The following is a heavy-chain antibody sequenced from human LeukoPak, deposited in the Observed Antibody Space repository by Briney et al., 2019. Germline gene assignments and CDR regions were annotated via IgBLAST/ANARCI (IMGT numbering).Heavy chain of an antibody. CDR3: ARDVLRYFPF. CDR2: IYYSGST. V-gene: IGHV4-39*07. J-gene: IGHJ4*02. D-gene: IGHD3-9*01. CDR1: GGSISSSSYY. Sequence: SETLSLTCTVSGGSISSSSYYWGWIRQPPGKGLEWIGSIYYSGSTYYNPSLKSRVTISVDTSKNQFSLKLGSVTAADTAVYYCARDVLRYFPFWGQGTLVTVSS.